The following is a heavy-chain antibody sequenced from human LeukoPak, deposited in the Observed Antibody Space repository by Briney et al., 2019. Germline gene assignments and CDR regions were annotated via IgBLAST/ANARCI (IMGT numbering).Heavy chain of an antibody. Sequence: PGGSLRLSCAGTGFTFSNYWMHWVRQAPGKGLEWVANIKQDGSEIYYVDSVKGRFTISRDNAKNSLYLQMNSLRAEDTALYYCARGDTAMVLDYWGQGTLVTVSA. CDR3: ARGDTAMVLDY. V-gene: IGHV3-7*01. J-gene: IGHJ4*02. D-gene: IGHD5-18*01. CDR2: IKQDGSEI. CDR1: GFTFSNYW.